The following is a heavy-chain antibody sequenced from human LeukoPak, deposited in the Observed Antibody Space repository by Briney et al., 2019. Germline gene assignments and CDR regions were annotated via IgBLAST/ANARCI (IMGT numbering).Heavy chain of an antibody. D-gene: IGHD1-26*01. V-gene: IGHV3-21*04. CDR2: ITSSSSYT. CDR3: AKFSIVGAYRDAFDI. Sequence: GGSLRLSCAASGVTFSTYNTNWVRQAPGKGLEWVSSITSSSSYTFYADSVKGRFTISRDNAKNSLYLQMNSLRAEDTAVYYCAKFSIVGAYRDAFDIWGQGTMVTVSS. CDR1: GVTFSTYN. J-gene: IGHJ3*02.